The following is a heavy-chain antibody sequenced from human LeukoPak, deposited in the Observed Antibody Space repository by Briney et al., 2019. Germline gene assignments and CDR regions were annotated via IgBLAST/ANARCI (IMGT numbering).Heavy chain of an antibody. Sequence: SETLSLACAVYGGSFSGYYWSWIRQPPGKGLEWIGEINHSGSTNYNPSLKSRVTISVDTSKNQFSLKLSSVTAADTAVYYCARFFSSGYCTNGVCEGSWFDPWGQGTLVTVSS. CDR3: ARFFSSGYCTNGVCEGSWFDP. CDR1: GGSFSGYY. V-gene: IGHV4-34*01. D-gene: IGHD2-8*01. J-gene: IGHJ5*02. CDR2: INHSGST.